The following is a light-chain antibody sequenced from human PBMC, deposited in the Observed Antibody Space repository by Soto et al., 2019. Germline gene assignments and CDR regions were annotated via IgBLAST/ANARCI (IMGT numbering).Light chain of an antibody. J-gene: IGLJ1*01. Sequence: QSALTQPPSVSGAPGQRVTISCTGSSSNIGSTYDVQWYQQLPGTAPKLLIHGNTDRPSGVPYLFSGSKSGTSASLAITGFQADDEADYYCQSYDDSLVVHYAFGTGTKVTVL. CDR2: GNT. CDR3: QSYDDSLVVHYA. CDR1: SSNIGSTYD. V-gene: IGLV1-40*01.